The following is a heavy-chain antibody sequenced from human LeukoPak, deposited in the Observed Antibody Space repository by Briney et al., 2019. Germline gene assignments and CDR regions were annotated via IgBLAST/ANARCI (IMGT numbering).Heavy chain of an antibody. J-gene: IGHJ3*02. Sequence: GGSLRLSCAASGFTFDDYGMSWVRQAPGKGLEWVSGINWNGGSTGYADSVKGRFTISRDNAKNSLYLQMNSLRAEDTAVYYCAKDLMATINGAFDIWGQGTMVTVSS. CDR3: AKDLMATINGAFDI. D-gene: IGHD5-24*01. CDR2: INWNGGST. CDR1: GFTFDDYG. V-gene: IGHV3-20*04.